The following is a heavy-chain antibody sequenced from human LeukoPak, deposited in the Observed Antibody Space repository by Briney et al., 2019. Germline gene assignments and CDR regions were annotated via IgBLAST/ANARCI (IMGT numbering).Heavy chain of an antibody. J-gene: IGHJ4*02. CDR1: GFTFSSYW. D-gene: IGHD3-22*01. V-gene: IGHV3-7*01. CDR3: ARDLPAHYYDSSVLFDY. CDR2: IKQDGSEK. Sequence: PGGSLRLSCAASGFTFSSYWMSWVRQAPGKGLEWVANIKQDGSEKYYVDSVKGRFTISRDNAKNSLYLQMNSLRAEDTAVYYCARDLPAHYYDSSVLFDYWGQGTLVTVSS.